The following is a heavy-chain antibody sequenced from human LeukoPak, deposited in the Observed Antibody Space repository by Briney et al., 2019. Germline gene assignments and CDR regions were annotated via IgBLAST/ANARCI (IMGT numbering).Heavy chain of an antibody. V-gene: IGHV3-21*01. Sequence: GGSLRLSCAASGFTFSSYTMNWVRQAPGKGLEWVSSISSSSYYIYYADSVKGRFTISRDNAKNSLFLQMNSLRAEDTAVYYCGAAYSGSSPFDYWGQGTLVTVSS. J-gene: IGHJ4*02. CDR2: ISSSSYYI. CDR3: GAAYSGSSPFDY. D-gene: IGHD1-26*01. CDR1: GFTFSSYT.